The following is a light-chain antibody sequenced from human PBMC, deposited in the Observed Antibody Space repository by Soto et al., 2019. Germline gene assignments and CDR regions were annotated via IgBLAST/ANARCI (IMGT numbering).Light chain of an antibody. Sequence: SYELTQPPSVSVSPGQTASITCSGDKLGDKYACWYQQKPGQSPVLVIYQDSKRPSGIPERFSGSNSGNTATLTISGTQAMDEADYYCQAWDSSSWSFGGGTKVTVL. CDR2: QDS. V-gene: IGLV3-1*01. CDR1: KLGDKY. J-gene: IGLJ2*01. CDR3: QAWDSSSWS.